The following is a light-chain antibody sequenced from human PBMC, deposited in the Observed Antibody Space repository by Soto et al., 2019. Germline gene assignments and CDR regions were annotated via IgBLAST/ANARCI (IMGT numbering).Light chain of an antibody. J-gene: IGLJ1*01. CDR2: DVS. Sequence: QSALTQPASVSGSPGQSITISCTGTSSDVGGYNYVSWYQQHPGKAPKLMIYDVSTRPSGVSNRFSGSKSGNTASLTISGLQPEDEADYYCSSYTSSSTLPYVFGTGTKVTVL. CDR3: SSYTSSSTLPYV. V-gene: IGLV2-14*01. CDR1: SSDVGGYNY.